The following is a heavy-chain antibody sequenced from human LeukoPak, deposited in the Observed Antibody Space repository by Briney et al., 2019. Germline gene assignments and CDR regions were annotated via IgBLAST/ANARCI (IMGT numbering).Heavy chain of an antibody. CDR2: INQDGSET. CDR1: GFTFSNAW. CDR3: ARDHVAPGIYFDY. V-gene: IGHV3-7*01. D-gene: IGHD6-13*01. Sequence: GGSLRLSCAASGFTFSNAWMSWVRQAPGKGLEWVANINQDGSETHYVDSVKGRFTISRDNAWNSLYLQMNSLRAEDTAMYYCARDHVAPGIYFDYWGQGTLVTVSS. J-gene: IGHJ4*02.